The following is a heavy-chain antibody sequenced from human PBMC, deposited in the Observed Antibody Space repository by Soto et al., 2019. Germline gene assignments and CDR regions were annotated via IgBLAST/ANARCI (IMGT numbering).Heavy chain of an antibody. CDR3: ARGHYYDSSGSPYYFDY. CDR1: GGSFSGYY. V-gene: IGHV4-34*01. D-gene: IGHD3-22*01. Sequence: LSLTCAVYGGSFSGYYWCWIRQPPGKGLEWIGYIYHSGSTYYNPSLKSRVTISVDRSKNQFSLKLSSVTAADTAVYYCARGHYYDSSGSPYYFDYWGQGTLVTVSS. J-gene: IGHJ4*02. CDR2: IYHSGST.